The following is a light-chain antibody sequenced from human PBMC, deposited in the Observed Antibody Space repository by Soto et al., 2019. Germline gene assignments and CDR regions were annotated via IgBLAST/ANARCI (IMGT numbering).Light chain of an antibody. CDR1: QNIKNNY. V-gene: IGKV3-20*01. CDR3: QQHGSSIT. J-gene: IGKJ4*01. Sequence: VVMTQSPRTLSLSPGERATLSCRASQNIKNNYVGWYQQKAGQAPTLLIYGASARATGVPDRFSASGSATVFTHIINCQEAADFAVYYCQQHGSSITFGEGTKLASK. CDR2: GAS.